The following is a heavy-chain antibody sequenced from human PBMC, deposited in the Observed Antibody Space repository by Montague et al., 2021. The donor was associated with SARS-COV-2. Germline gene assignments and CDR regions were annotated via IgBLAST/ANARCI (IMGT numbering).Heavy chain of an antibody. CDR3: ARFWSGYVDK. CDR2: IYYTGET. Sequence: SQTQSLTCSFSGGSIRSYYWSWIRLPPGKPLEWLGYIYYTGETTHNPSLKSRVTISVDTSRSQFSLRLTSVTAADTAVYFCARFWSGYVDKWSQGTLVTVSS. J-gene: IGHJ4*02. CDR1: GGSIRSYY. D-gene: IGHD3-3*01. V-gene: IGHV4-59*01.